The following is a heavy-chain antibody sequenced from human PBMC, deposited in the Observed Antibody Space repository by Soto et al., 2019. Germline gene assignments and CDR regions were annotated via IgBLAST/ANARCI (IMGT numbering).Heavy chain of an antibody. V-gene: IGHV1-3*01. J-gene: IGHJ4*02. CDR2: INAANGDT. D-gene: IGHD6-6*01. Sequence: ASVKVSCKASGYTFTSYGIHWVRQAPGQRLEWMGWINAANGDTKYSPKFQGRVTITRDTSASTAYMELSSLRSEDTAIYYCAILSNWGQGTLVTVSS. CDR1: GYTFTSYG. CDR3: AILSN.